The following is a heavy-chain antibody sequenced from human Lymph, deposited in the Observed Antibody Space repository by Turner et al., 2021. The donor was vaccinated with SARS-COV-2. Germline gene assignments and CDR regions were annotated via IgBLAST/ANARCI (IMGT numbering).Heavy chain of an antibody. Sequence: QLQLQQWGAGLLKPSETLSLTCAVYGGSFSGYYWSWFRQPPGKGLEWIGEINHSGSTNYNPPLKSRVNISVDTSKKQFSLKLSSVTAADTAVYYCARVWVRWWYFDLWGRGTLVTVSS. CDR3: ARVWVRWWYFDL. D-gene: IGHD7-27*01. V-gene: IGHV4-34*01. CDR2: INHSGST. CDR1: GGSFSGYY. J-gene: IGHJ2*01.